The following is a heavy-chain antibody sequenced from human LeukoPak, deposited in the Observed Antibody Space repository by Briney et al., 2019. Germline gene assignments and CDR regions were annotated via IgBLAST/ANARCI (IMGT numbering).Heavy chain of an antibody. CDR3: AREGGEAFDY. CDR1: GFTFSSYS. J-gene: IGHJ4*02. Sequence: PGGSLRLSCAAPGFTFSSYSMNWVRQAPGKGLEWVSSISSSSSYIYYADSVKGRFTISRDNAKNSLYLQMNSLRAEDTAVYYCAREGGEAFDYWGQGTLVTVSS. V-gene: IGHV3-21*01. D-gene: IGHD6-25*01. CDR2: ISSSSSYI.